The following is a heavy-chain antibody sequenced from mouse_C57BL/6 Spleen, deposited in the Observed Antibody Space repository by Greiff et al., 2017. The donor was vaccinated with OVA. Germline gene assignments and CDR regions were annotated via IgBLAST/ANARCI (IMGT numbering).Heavy chain of an antibody. CDR2: IYPGSGNT. V-gene: IGHV1-66*01. Sequence: QVQLQQSGPELVKPGASVKISCKASGYSFTSYYIHWVKQRPGQGLEWIGWIYPGSGNTKYNEKFKGKATLTADTSSSTAYMQLSSLTSEDSAVYYCARGTGTGYFDYWGQGTTLTVSS. CDR3: ARGTGTGYFDY. CDR1: GYSFTSYY. D-gene: IGHD4-1*01. J-gene: IGHJ2*01.